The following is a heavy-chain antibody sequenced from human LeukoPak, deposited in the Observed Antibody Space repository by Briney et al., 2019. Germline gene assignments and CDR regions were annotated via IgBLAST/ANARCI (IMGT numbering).Heavy chain of an antibody. CDR3: AREGWAVARKVDY. Sequence: RGSLRLSCTASGFPFSNYWMHWVRQAPGKGLLWVSRINTDSRTTDYADSVKGRFSISRDNARNTLYLQMNSLRAEDTGVYYCAREGWAVARKVDYCGRGTLVTVSS. CDR2: INTDSRTT. V-gene: IGHV3-74*01. J-gene: IGHJ4*02. CDR1: GFPFSNYW. D-gene: IGHD6-19*01.